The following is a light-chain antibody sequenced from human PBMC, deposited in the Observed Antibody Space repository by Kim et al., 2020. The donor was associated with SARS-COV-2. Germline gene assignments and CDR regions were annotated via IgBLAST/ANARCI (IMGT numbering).Light chain of an antibody. CDR3: QSYDSSLSGWV. CDR1: SSNIGAGYD. Sequence: GVNISGTRSSSNIGAGYDVHWYQQLPGTAPKLLIYGNSNRPSGVPDRFSGSKSGTSASLAITGLQAEDEADYYGQSYDSSLSGWVFGGGTQLTVL. V-gene: IGLV1-40*01. CDR2: GNS. J-gene: IGLJ3*02.